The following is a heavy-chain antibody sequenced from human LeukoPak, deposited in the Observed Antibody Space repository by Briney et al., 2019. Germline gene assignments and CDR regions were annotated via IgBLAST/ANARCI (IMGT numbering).Heavy chain of an antibody. CDR2: INPNSGGT. D-gene: IGHD2-2*02. Sequence: GASVKVSCKASGYTFTGYYMHWVRQAPGQGLEWMGWINPNSGGTNYAQKFQGRVTMTRDTSISTAYMELSRLRSDDTAVYYCARVRGYCSSTSCYTQYYFDYWGQGTLVTVSS. CDR3: ARVRGYCSSTSCYTQYYFDY. J-gene: IGHJ4*02. V-gene: IGHV1-2*02. CDR1: GYTFTGYY.